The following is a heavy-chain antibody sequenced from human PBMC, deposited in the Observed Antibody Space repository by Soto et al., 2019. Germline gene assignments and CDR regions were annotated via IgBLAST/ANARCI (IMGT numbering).Heavy chain of an antibody. V-gene: IGHV1-18*04. D-gene: IGHD2-15*01. CDR2: ISPDNGNT. J-gene: IGHJ5*02. Sequence: GVSVKVSCKASGYTFTSYGISWVRHAPGQGLEWMGWISPDNGNTKSSQKFQDRVIITRDTSASTAYMDLSSLRSEDTAVYYCARGIATGQLDPWGQGTLVTVSS. CDR1: GYTFTSYG. CDR3: ARGIATGQLDP.